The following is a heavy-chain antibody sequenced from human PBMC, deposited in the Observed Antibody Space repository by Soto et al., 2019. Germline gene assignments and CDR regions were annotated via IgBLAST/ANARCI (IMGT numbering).Heavy chain of an antibody. D-gene: IGHD1-26*01. J-gene: IGHJ4*02. CDR3: ARRYGGNFDY. Sequence: QVQLQESGPGLVKPSETLSLTCTVSGGSISSYYWSWIRPPPGKGLEWIGYIYYSGSTNYNPSLTRXLXIXXATSKIQFPLKLTSVTAWDTAVYYCARRYGGNFDYWGQGTLVTVSS. CDR2: IYYSGST. CDR1: GGSISSYY. V-gene: IGHV4-59*01.